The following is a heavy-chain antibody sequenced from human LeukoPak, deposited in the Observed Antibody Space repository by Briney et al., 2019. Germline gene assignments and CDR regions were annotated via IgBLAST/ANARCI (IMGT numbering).Heavy chain of an antibody. J-gene: IGHJ4*02. CDR3: ARIIGYCSSTSCSWGFDY. CDR2: INPNSGGT. V-gene: IGHV1-2*02. D-gene: IGHD2-2*01. Sequence: ASVKVSCKASGYTFTGYYMHWVRQAPGQGLEWMGWINPNSGGTNYEQKCQGRVTMTRDTSISTAYMELSRLRSDDTAVYYCARIIGYCSSTSCSWGFDYWGQGTLVTVSS. CDR1: GYTFTGYY.